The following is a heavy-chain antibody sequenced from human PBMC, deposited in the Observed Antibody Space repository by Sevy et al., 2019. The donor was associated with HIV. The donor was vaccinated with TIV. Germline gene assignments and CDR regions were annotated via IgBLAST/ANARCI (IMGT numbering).Heavy chain of an antibody. J-gene: IGHJ4*02. V-gene: IGHV3-43*01. CDR2: ISWDGHST. CDR1: GFALDGYT. Sequence: GGSLRLSCLASGFALDGYTMHWVRQAPGKSLVWVSLISWDGHSTYYADSVKGRFTISRDNSKNSVFLQMDSLSTEDTAFYYCARDFMGPTTFGTQFDYWGQGTVVTVSS. D-gene: IGHD3-10*02. CDR3: ARDFMGPTTFGTQFDY.